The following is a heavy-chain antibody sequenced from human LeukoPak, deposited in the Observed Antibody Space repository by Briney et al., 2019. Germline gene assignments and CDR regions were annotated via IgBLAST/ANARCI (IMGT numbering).Heavy chain of an antibody. D-gene: IGHD6-19*01. Sequence: SETLSLTCTVSGGSIRNYYWSWIRQPPGKGLEWIGYIYYSGSTNYNPSLKSRVTISVDTSKNQFSLKLSSVTAADTAVYYCARGRSRGAVAVYYYMDVWGKGTTVTVSS. J-gene: IGHJ6*03. CDR3: ARGRSRGAVAVYYYMDV. V-gene: IGHV4-59*12. CDR1: GGSIRNYY. CDR2: IYYSGST.